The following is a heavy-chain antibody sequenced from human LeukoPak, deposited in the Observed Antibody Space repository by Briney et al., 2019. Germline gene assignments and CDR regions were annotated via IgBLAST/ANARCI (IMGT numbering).Heavy chain of an antibody. V-gene: IGHV3-74*01. J-gene: IGHJ4*02. CDR3: ARELVVRAGDYFDN. CDR1: GFTFSSHW. D-gene: IGHD2-2*01. CDR2: INGDGSSI. Sequence: GGSLRLSCAASGFTFSSHWMHWVRQAPGKGLVWVARINGDGSSIRYADSVKGRFTISRDNAKNTLFLQMNSLRDEDTAVYSCARELVVRAGDYFDNWGQATLVTVSS.